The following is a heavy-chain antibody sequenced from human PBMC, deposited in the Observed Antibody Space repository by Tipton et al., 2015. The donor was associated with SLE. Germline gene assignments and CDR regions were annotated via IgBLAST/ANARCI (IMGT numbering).Heavy chain of an antibody. J-gene: IGHJ6*02. CDR3: AKVFGDYDGYSSGMDV. CDR1: GYSISSGYF. CDR2: IHYIGNT. D-gene: IGHD4-17*01. V-gene: IGHV4-38-2*01. Sequence: TLSLTCAVSGYSISSGYFWGWIRQPPGKGLEWIGSIHYIGNTYYNPSLKSRVTISVDTSKNQFSLNLSSLTAADTAVYYCAKVFGDYDGYSSGMDVWGQGTTVTVSS.